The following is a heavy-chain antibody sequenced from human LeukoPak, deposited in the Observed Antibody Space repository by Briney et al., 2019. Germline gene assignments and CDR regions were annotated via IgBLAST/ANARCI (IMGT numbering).Heavy chain of an antibody. J-gene: IGHJ4*02. V-gene: IGHV1-2*02. CDR2: INPNSGGT. Sequence: ASVKVSCKASGYTFTGYYMHWVRQAPGQGLEWMGWINPNSGGTNYAQKFQGRVTITADESTSTAYMELSSLRSEDTAVYYCARTIRGIFGSNWGQGTLVTVSS. CDR3: ARTIRGIFGSN. D-gene: IGHD3-3*01. CDR1: GYTFTGYY.